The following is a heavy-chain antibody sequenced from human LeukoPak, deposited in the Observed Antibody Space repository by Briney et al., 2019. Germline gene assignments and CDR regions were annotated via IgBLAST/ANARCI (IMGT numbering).Heavy chain of an antibody. Sequence: SGTLSLTCAVSGGSISSNNWWGWVRQPPGKGLEWIGEIYHSGSPNYNPSLKSRVTTSVDKSRNHFSLNLSSVTAADTAVYYCARVNINNWHSCDFWGQGTLVTVSS. CDR1: GGSISSNNW. D-gene: IGHD1-1*01. CDR3: ARVNINNWHSCDF. CDR2: IYHSGSP. V-gene: IGHV4-4*02. J-gene: IGHJ4*02.